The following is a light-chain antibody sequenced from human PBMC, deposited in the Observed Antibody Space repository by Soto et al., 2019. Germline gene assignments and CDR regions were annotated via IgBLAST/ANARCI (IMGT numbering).Light chain of an antibody. Sequence: QSVLTQPASVSGSPGQSITISCTGTSSDVGAYNYVYWYQQHPGKAPKLMISEVSNRPSGVSNRFSGSKSGNTASLTISGLHAEDEADYYCNSYTTSSTWVFGGGTKVTVL. CDR3: NSYTTSSTWV. V-gene: IGLV2-14*01. J-gene: IGLJ3*02. CDR2: EVS. CDR1: SSDVGAYNY.